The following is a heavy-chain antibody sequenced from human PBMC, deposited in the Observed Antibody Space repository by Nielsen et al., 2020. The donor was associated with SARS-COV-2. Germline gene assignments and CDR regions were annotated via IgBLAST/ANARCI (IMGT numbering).Heavy chain of an antibody. CDR2: ISAYNGNT. Sequence: ASVKVSCKASGYTFTSYGISWVRQAPGQGLEWMGWISAYNGNTNYAQKLQGRVTMTRDTSISTAYMELSRLRSDDTAVYYCARDTIFGVVIYYFDYWGQGTLVTVSS. CDR1: GYTFTSYG. CDR3: ARDTIFGVVIYYFDY. D-gene: IGHD3-3*01. J-gene: IGHJ4*02. V-gene: IGHV1-18*01.